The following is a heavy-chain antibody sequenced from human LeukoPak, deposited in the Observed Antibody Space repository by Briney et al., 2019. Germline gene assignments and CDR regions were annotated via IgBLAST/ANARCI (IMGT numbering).Heavy chain of an antibody. CDR1: GYTFTDYD. J-gene: IGHJ3*01. CDR2: INPNSGST. CDR3: ARGDFGETNTAFDV. Sequence: ASVKVSCKTSGYTFTDYDVHWVRQAPWQGLEWMGWINPNSGSTNYAQRLQGRVTFTRDTSLSIAYMELSSLTSEDAAVYFCARGDFGETNTAFDVWGQGTLVAVSS. D-gene: IGHD4-17*01. V-gene: IGHV1-8*03.